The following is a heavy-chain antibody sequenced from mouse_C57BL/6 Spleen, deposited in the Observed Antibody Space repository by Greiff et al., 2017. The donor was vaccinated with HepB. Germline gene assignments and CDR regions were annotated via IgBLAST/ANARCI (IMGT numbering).Heavy chain of an antibody. CDR2: IDPSDSYT. CDR1: GYTFTSYW. J-gene: IGHJ3*01. CDR3: AREDYPFAY. Sequence: QVQLQQPGAELVKPGASVKLSCKASGYTFTSYWMQWVKQRPGQGLEWIGEIDPSDSYTNYNQKFKGKATLTVDTSSSTDYMQLSSLTSEDSAVYYCAREDYPFAYWGQGTLVTVSA. V-gene: IGHV1-50*01. D-gene: IGHD2-4*01.